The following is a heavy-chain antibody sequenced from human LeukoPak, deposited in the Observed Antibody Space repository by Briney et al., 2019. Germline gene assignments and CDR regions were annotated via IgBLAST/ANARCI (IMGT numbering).Heavy chain of an antibody. V-gene: IGHV3-7*01. J-gene: IGHJ4*02. CDR2: IDQGGSHK. D-gene: IGHD2-21*01. Sequence: GGSLRLSCAASGFTFSTYWMTWVRQAPGKGLEWVANIDQGGSHKYYVDSVKGRFTISRDNAKNSLYLQMNSLRADDTAVYYCAKTISDGYIGWGQGTLVTVSS. CDR3: AKTISDGYIG. CDR1: GFTFSTYW.